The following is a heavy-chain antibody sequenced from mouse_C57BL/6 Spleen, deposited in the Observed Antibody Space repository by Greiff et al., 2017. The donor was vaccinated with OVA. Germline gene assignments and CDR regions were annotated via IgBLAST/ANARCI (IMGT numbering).Heavy chain of an antibody. V-gene: IGHV1-81*01. D-gene: IGHD2-3*01. J-gene: IGHJ4*01. Sequence: VQLVESGAELARPGASVKLSCKASGYTFTSYGISWVKQRTGQGLEWIGEIYPRSGNTYYNEKFKGKATLTADKSSSTAYMELRSLTSEDSAVYFCSRWLLRGGYAMDYWGQGTSVTVSS. CDR1: GYTFTSYG. CDR3: SRWLLRGGYAMDY. CDR2: IYPRSGNT.